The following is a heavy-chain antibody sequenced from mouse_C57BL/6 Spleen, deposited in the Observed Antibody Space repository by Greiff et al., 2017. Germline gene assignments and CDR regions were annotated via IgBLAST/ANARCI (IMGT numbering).Heavy chain of an antibody. CDR1: GFNIKDYY. Sequence: EVQLQQSGAELVRPGASVKLSCTASGFNIKDYYMHWVKQRPEQGLEWIGRIDPEDGDTEYAPKFQGKATMTADTSSNTAYLQLSSLTSEDTAVXYCTTKRYYYSNSWLAYWGQGTLVTVSA. J-gene: IGHJ3*01. D-gene: IGHD2-5*01. V-gene: IGHV14-1*01. CDR2: IDPEDGDT. CDR3: TTKRYYYSNSWLAY.